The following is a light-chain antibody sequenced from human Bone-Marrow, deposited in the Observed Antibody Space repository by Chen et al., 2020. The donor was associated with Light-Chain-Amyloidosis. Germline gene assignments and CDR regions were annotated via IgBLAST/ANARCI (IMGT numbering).Light chain of an antibody. CDR1: DLPTKY. J-gene: IGLJ2*01. CDR2: IDT. V-gene: IGLV3-25*03. Sequence: SYELTQPPSVSVSPGQTARITCSGDDLPTKYAYGYQQKPGQAPVLVIHIDTERPSGISERFSGSRSGTTATLTISGVQAEDEADYHCQSADSSDTYEVIFGGGTKLTVL. CDR3: QSADSSDTYEVI.